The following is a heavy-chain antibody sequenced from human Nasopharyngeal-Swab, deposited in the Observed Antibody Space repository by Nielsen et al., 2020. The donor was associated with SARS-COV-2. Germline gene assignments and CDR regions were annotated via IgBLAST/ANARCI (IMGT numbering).Heavy chain of an antibody. D-gene: IGHD2-15*01. Sequence: GESLKISCAASGFTFSSYWMSWFRQAPGKGLEWVGFIRSKAYGGTTEYAASVKGRFTISRDDSKSIAYLQMNSLKTEDTAVYYCTREGIVVVVAATDRFDYWGQGTLVTVSS. CDR1: GFTFSSYW. J-gene: IGHJ4*02. V-gene: IGHV3-49*03. CDR3: TREGIVVVVAATDRFDY. CDR2: IRSKAYGGTT.